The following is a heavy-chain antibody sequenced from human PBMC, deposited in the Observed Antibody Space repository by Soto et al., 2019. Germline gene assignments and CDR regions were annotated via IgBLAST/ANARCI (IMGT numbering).Heavy chain of an antibody. Sequence: AAVKCSCKASGYTFTGYYMHWVRQAPGQVLDCIGWINTNSGGTNYAQRFQGRVTMTRDTPTSTAYMELSRLNSDDTAVYYCARSLTGGYCNITGYYATPLYGMDVGGQGYKVNVSS. CDR1: GYTFTGYY. CDR2: INTNSGGT. CDR3: ARSLTGGYCNITGYYATPLYGMDV. D-gene: IGHD2-2*01. J-gene: IGHJ6*01. V-gene: IGHV1-2*02.